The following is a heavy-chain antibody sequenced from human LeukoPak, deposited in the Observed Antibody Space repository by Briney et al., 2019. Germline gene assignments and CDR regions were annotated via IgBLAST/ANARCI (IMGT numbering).Heavy chain of an antibody. V-gene: IGHV4-34*01. CDR3: ARVTIAAGSWFDP. D-gene: IGHD6-13*01. J-gene: IGHJ5*02. CDR2: INHSGST. CDR1: GGSFSGYY. Sequence: SETLSLTCAVYGGSFSGYYWSWIRQPPGKGLEGIGEINHSGSTNYNPSLKSRVTISVDTSKNQFSLKLSSVTAADTAVYYCARVTIAAGSWFDPWGQGTLVTVSS.